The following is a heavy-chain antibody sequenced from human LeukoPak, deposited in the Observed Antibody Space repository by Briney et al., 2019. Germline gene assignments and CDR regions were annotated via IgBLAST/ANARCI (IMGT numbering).Heavy chain of an antibody. D-gene: IGHD6-13*01. CDR2: ISYDGSNK. V-gene: IGHV3-30*18. CDR3: AKEAAAGTYYYYGMDV. CDR1: GFTFSSYG. J-gene: IGHJ6*02. Sequence: GGSLRLSCAASGFTFSSYGMHWVRQAPGKGLEWVAVISYDGSNKYYADSVKGRFTISRDNSKNTLYLQMNSLRAEDTAVYYCAKEAAAGTYYYYGMDVWGQGTTVTVSS.